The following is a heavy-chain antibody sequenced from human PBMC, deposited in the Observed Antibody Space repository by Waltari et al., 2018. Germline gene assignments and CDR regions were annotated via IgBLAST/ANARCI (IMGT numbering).Heavy chain of an antibody. CDR2: ISYDGSNK. CDR3: AREMATINFGY. V-gene: IGHV3-30-3*01. Sequence: QVQLVESGGGVVQPGRSLRLSCAASGFTFSSYAMHWVRQAPGKGLGWVAVISYDGSNKYYADSVKGRFTISRDNSKNTLYLQMNSLRAEDTAVYYCAREMATINFGYWGQGTLVTVSS. D-gene: IGHD5-12*01. CDR1: GFTFSSYA. J-gene: IGHJ4*02.